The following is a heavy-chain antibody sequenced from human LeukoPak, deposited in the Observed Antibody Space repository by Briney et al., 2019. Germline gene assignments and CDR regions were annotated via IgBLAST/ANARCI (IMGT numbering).Heavy chain of an antibody. CDR3: ATAAGTSHYYYYMDV. V-gene: IGHV1-24*01. CDR1: GYTFTAYY. CDR2: FDPEDGET. J-gene: IGHJ6*03. Sequence: GASVKVSCKASGYTFTAYYMHWVRQAPGKGFEWMGGFDPEDGETIYAQKFQGRVTMTEDTSTDTAYMELSSLRSEDTAVYYCATAAGTSHYYYYMDVWGKGTTVTVSS. D-gene: IGHD6-13*01.